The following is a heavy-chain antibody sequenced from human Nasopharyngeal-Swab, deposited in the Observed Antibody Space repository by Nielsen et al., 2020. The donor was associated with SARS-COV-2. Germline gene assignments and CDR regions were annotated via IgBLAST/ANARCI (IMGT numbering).Heavy chain of an antibody. CDR3: ARERDGDIVVVPAAMRYYYGMDV. Sequence: WVRQAPGQGLEWMGRINPNSGGTNYAQKFQGRVTMTRDTSISTAYMELSRLRSDDTAVYYCARERDGDIVVVPAAMRYYYGMDVWGQGTTVTVSS. D-gene: IGHD2-2*01. J-gene: IGHJ6*02. V-gene: IGHV1-2*06. CDR2: INPNSGGT.